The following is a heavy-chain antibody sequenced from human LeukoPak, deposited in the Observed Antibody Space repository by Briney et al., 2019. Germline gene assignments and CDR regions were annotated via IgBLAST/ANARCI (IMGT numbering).Heavy chain of an antibody. CDR1: GFSFMNAW. V-gene: IGHV3-15*01. Sequence: GGSLRLSCAASGFSFMNAWMIWVRQAPGKGLEWVGRIKSNADGGTPDYAAPARGRFTISRDDSKNTLYLQMNSLKTEDTAVYYCTIFCHEYSPYWGRGTLVTVSS. D-gene: IGHD3-9*01. J-gene: IGHJ4*02. CDR3: TIFCHEYSPY. CDR2: IKSNADGGTP.